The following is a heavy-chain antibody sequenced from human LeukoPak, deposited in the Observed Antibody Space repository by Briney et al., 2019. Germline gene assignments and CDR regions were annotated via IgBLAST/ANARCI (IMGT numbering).Heavy chain of an antibody. CDR3: ARVRDGHAFDI. CDR1: GGTSSSYA. Sequence: VASVKVSCKASGGTSSSYAISWVRQAPGQGLEWMGRIIPILGIANYAQKFQGRVTITADKSTSTVYMELSSLRSEDTAVYYCARVRDGHAFDIRGQGTMVTVSS. D-gene: IGHD5-24*01. V-gene: IGHV1-69*04. CDR2: IIPILGIA. J-gene: IGHJ3*02.